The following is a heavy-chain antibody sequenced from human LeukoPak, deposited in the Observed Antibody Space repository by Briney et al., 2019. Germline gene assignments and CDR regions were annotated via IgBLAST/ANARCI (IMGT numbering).Heavy chain of an antibody. CDR1: GFTFSKAW. Sequence: GGSLRLPCAASGFTFSKAWMSWVRQAPGKGLEWVGRIKSKTGGGTTDYAAPVKGRFAISRDDSKNTLYLQINSLKTEDTAVYYCTTIALRGGHYFDYWGQGTLVTVSS. J-gene: IGHJ4*02. CDR3: TTIALRGGHYFDY. V-gene: IGHV3-15*01. D-gene: IGHD3-10*01. CDR2: IKSKTGGGTT.